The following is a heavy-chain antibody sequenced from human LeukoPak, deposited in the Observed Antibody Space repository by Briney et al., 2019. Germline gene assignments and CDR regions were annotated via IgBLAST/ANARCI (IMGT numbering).Heavy chain of an antibody. V-gene: IGHV4-4*09. CDR2: TFSSGAT. D-gene: IGHD5-24*01. Sequence: SETLSLTCIVSGGSMSGYYWSWIRQPPGKGLEWIGHTFSSGATTYNPSLKSRVTISVDTSRSQFSLNLSSVTAADTAVYYCARRSRDGYFLDSWGQGTLVIVSS. CDR3: ARRSRDGYFLDS. J-gene: IGHJ4*02. CDR1: GGSMSGYY.